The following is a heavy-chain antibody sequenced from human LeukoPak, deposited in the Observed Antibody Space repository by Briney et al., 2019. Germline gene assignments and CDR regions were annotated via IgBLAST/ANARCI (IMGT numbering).Heavy chain of an antibody. V-gene: IGHV3-23*01. CDR1: GFTFSSYA. CDR3: AKGVEMATIPIDY. J-gene: IGHJ4*02. Sequence: GGSLRLSCAASGFTFSSYAMSWVRQAPGKGLEWVSAISGSGGSTYYADSVRGRFTISRDNSKNTLYLQMNSLRAEDTAVYYCAKGVEMATIPIDYWGQGTLVTVSP. D-gene: IGHD5-24*01. CDR2: ISGSGGST.